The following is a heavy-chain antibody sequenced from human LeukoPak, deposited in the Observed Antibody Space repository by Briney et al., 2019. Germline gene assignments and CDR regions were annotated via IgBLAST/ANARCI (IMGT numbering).Heavy chain of an antibody. CDR2: ARNKANRYTT. CDR3: ARVLYDFWSGYYFDY. V-gene: IGHV3-72*01. CDR1: GVTFSVHY. Sequence: GGSLRLSRAASGVTFSVHYVDWVRQAPGKGVEWGGRARNKANRYTTEYAASVKGRFTISRDDSKNSLYLQMNSLKTDDTAVYYCARVLYDFWSGYYFDYWGQGTLVTVSS. J-gene: IGHJ4*02. D-gene: IGHD3-3*01.